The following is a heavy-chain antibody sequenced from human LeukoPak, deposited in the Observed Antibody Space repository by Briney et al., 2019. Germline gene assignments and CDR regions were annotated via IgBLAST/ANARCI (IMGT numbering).Heavy chain of an antibody. Sequence: GGSLRLSCAASGFTFSSYSMNWVRQAPGKGLEWVSSISSSSSYIYYADSVKGRFTISRDNAKNSLYLQMNSLRTEDTSVYYCARGRVSAAGLDPWGQGTPVTVSS. J-gene: IGHJ5*02. D-gene: IGHD6-13*01. CDR3: ARGRVSAAGLDP. V-gene: IGHV3-21*01. CDR1: GFTFSSYS. CDR2: ISSSSSYI.